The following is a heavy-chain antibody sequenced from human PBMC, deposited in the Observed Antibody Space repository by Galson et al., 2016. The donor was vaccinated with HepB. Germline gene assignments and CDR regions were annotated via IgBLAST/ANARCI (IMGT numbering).Heavy chain of an antibody. Sequence: SLRLSCAASGFAFDIYAMHWVRQVPGKGLEWISYITSSSSLIFYADSVKGRFTISRDNARNSLYLQMNILRDEDTAVYYCARVVYGSGSYYRFYDYWGQGTRVTFPS. CDR2: ITSSSSLI. CDR1: GFAFDIYA. J-gene: IGHJ4*02. CDR3: ARVVYGSGSYYRFYDY. V-gene: IGHV3-48*02. D-gene: IGHD3-10*01.